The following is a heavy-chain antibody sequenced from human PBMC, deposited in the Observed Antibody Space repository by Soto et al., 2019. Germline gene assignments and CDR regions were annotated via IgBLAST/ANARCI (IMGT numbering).Heavy chain of an antibody. J-gene: IGHJ4*02. V-gene: IGHV3-33*01. CDR2: IWFDGSNK. Sequence: QVQLVESGVGVVQPGKSLRLSCTASGVTFSTYGMHWVRQAPGKGLEWVAVIWFDGSNKYHGDSLKGRFTISRDNSKNTLYLQMNNLRAEDTAVYFCGRDGALGDTAVVDSWGQGTLVTVSS. CDR3: GRDGALGDTAVVDS. CDR1: GVTFSTYG. D-gene: IGHD5-18*01.